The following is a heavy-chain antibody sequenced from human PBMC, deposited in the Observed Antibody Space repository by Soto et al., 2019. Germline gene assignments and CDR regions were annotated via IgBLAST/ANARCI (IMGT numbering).Heavy chain of an antibody. CDR2: INPGNGNT. V-gene: IGHV1-3*01. Sequence: ASVKVSCKASGYSFTTYAMHWVRQAPGQRLEWMGWINPGNGNTKYSQKFQGRVTITRDTSASTAYMELSSLRSEDTAVYYCARDDSGFSGSHYIDYFNYWGQGALVTVSS. CDR1: GYSFTTYA. D-gene: IGHD1-26*01. CDR3: ARDDSGFSGSHYIDYFNY. J-gene: IGHJ4*02.